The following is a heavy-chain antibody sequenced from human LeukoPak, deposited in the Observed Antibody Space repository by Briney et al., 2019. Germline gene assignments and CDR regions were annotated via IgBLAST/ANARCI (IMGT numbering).Heavy chain of an antibody. D-gene: IGHD6-13*01. Sequence: SETLSLTCAVYGGSFSGYYWSWIRQPPGKGLEWIGEINHSGSTNYNPSLTSRVTISVDTSKKQFSLKLSSMTAAHTAVYYCARGRVAAAGTIYYYYYYMDVWGKGTTVTVSS. J-gene: IGHJ6*03. V-gene: IGHV4-34*01. CDR1: GGSFSGYY. CDR2: INHSGST. CDR3: ARGRVAAAGTIYYYYYYMDV.